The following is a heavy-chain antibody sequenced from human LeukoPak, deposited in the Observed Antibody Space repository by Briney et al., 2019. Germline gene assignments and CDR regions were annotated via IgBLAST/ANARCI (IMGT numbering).Heavy chain of an antibody. D-gene: IGHD1-14*01. CDR3: AKPRRGSDDWFDP. V-gene: IGHV1-2*02. CDR1: GYTFTGYY. CDR2: INPNSGGT. J-gene: IGHJ5*02. Sequence: ASVKVSCKASGYTFTGYYMHWVRQAPGQGLNWMGWINPNSGGTNYAQKFQGRVTMTRDTSISTAYMELSRLRSDDTAVYYCAKPRRGSDDWFDPWGQGTLVTVSS.